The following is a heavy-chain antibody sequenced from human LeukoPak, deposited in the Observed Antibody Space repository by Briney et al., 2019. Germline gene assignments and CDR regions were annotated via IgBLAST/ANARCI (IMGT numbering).Heavy chain of an antibody. J-gene: IGHJ4*02. D-gene: IGHD3-9*01. Sequence: RGGSLRLSCASSGFTFSSYAMCWVRQAPGRGLEWVSGISGSGSSTYYADSVKGRFTISRDYSKNTLYLQMSSLRAEDTAVYYCATGRSGHMTYDKPRYWGQGTLVTVSS. V-gene: IGHV3-23*01. CDR1: GFTFSSYA. CDR3: ATGRSGHMTYDKPRY. CDR2: ISGSGSST.